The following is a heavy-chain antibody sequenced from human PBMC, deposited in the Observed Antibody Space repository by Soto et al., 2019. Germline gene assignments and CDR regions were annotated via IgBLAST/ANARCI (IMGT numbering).Heavy chain of an antibody. CDR1: GDSVSNNGAT. D-gene: IGHD1-26*01. CDR3: ARDPPDFNSGFDS. Sequence: PSQTLSLTCAICGDSVSNNGATWNWIRQSPSRGLEWLGRAYYRSRWQYDYATSVRSRITINPDTSKNQISLQLTSVTPEDTAVYYCARDPPDFNSGFDSWGQGSVVTVSS. J-gene: IGHJ4*02. CDR2: AYYRSRWQY. V-gene: IGHV6-1*01.